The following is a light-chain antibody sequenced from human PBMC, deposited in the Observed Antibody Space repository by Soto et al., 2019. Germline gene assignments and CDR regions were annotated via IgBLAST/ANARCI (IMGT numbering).Light chain of an antibody. CDR2: VDSDGSH. V-gene: IGLV4-69*01. Sequence: QLVLTQSPSASASLGASVKLTCSLSSAHISYVIAWHQQQPEKGPRYLMKVDSDGSHSKGDGIPDRFSGSSSGAERYLIIPSLQSEDEADYYCQTWGTDIQVFGAGTKLTVL. CDR1: SAHISYV. J-gene: IGLJ1*01. CDR3: QTWGTDIQV.